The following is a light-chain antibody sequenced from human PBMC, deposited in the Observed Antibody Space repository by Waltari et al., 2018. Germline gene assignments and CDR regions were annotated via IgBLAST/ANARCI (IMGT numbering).Light chain of an antibody. CDR1: SSDVGGYND. CDR3: SSFAGSNNYV. CDR2: DVR. J-gene: IGLJ1*01. Sequence: QSALTQPPSASGSPGQSVTISCTETSSDVGGYNDLSWYHQRPGKAPKLMIYDVRKRPSGVPDRFSGSKSGNTASLTVSGLQAEDEADYYCSSFAGSNNYVFGTGTKVTVL. V-gene: IGLV2-8*01.